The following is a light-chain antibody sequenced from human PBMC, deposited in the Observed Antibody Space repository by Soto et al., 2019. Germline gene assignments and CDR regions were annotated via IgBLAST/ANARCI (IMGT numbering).Light chain of an antibody. Sequence: QSVLTQPPSVSAAPGQKVTISCSGSSSNIGNNYVSWYQQLPGTAPKLLIYDNNKRPSGIPDRFSGSKSGTSATLGITGLQTGDEADYYCGTWDSSLCAGEVFVTGPMVTV. CDR2: DNN. J-gene: IGLJ1*01. V-gene: IGLV1-51*01. CDR3: GTWDSSLCAGEV. CDR1: SSNIGNNY.